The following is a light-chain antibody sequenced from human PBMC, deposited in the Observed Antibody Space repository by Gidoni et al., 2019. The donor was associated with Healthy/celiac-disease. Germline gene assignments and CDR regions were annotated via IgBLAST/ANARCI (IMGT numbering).Light chain of an antibody. Sequence: EIVLTQSPATLSLSPGERATLSCKASQSVSSYLAWYQQHPGQGPRLLLYDASNRATGIPARFSGSGSGTDFTLTISSLDPQDFAVFYCQQRSNWPPITFGQGTRLEIK. CDR3: QQRSNWPPIT. J-gene: IGKJ5*01. CDR2: DAS. V-gene: IGKV3-11*01. CDR1: QSVSSY.